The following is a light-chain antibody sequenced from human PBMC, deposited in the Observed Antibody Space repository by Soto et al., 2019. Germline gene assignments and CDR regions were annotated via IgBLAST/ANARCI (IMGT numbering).Light chain of an antibody. CDR2: DVS. Sequence: QSALTQPRSVSGSPGQSVTISCTGTSSDVGGYNYVSWYQQHPGRAPKVMIYDVSKRPSGVPDRFSGSKSGNTASLTISGLQAEDEPDYYCCSYAGSYTYVFGTGTKVTV. J-gene: IGLJ1*01. CDR3: CSYAGSYTYV. V-gene: IGLV2-11*01. CDR1: SSDVGGYNY.